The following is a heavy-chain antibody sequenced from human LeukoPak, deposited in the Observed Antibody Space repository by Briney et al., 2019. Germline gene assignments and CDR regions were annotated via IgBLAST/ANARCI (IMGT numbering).Heavy chain of an antibody. D-gene: IGHD5-18*01. CDR1: GSTFSSFW. Sequence: GGSLRLSCAASGSTFSSFWMHWVRQAPGKGLVWVSLIKSDGRTTIYADSVKGRFTVSRDNAKNTLYLQMNSLRAEDTAVCYCATGHSYGYDYWGQGTLVTVSS. CDR2: IKSDGRTT. CDR3: ATGHSYGYDY. V-gene: IGHV3-74*01. J-gene: IGHJ4*02.